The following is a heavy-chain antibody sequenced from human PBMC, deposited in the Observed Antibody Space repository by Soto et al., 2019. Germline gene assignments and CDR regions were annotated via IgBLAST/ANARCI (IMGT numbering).Heavy chain of an antibody. Sequence: VKVSCEECGYSYASYCMSWVRQANGQGLEWMGWISAYNGNTNYAQKLQDRVIMTTDTSTSTAYMELRSLRSDDTAVYYCARDQYYDSSGFLAASDIWGQGTMVT. CDR2: ISAYNGNT. CDR1: GYSYASYC. V-gene: IGHV1-18*04. J-gene: IGHJ3*02. CDR3: ARDQYYDSSGFLAASDI. D-gene: IGHD3-22*01.